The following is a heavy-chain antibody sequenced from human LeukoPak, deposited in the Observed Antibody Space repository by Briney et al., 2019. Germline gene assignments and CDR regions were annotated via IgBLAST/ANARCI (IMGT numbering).Heavy chain of an antibody. CDR1: GGSISSYY. D-gene: IGHD5-18*01. Sequence: SETLSLTCTVSGGSISSYYWNWIRQPAGKGLEWIGRIYSSGSTNYNPSLKSRVTMSVDTSKNQFSLKLNSVTAADTAVYYCARGVSYGSFNWFDPWGQGTLVTVSS. CDR3: ARGVSYGSFNWFDP. J-gene: IGHJ5*02. V-gene: IGHV4-4*07. CDR2: IYSSGST.